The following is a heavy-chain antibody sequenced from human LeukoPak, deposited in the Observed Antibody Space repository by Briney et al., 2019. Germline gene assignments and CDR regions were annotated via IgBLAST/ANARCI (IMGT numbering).Heavy chain of an antibody. V-gene: IGHV1-18*01. CDR2: ISAYNGNT. J-gene: IGHJ4*02. Sequence: ASVKDSCKASGYTFTSYGSSWVRQAPGQGREWMGWISAYNGNTNYAQKLQGRVTMPTDTSTSTAYMELRSLRSDDTAVYYCARVAAAGQFDYWGQGTLVTVSS. D-gene: IGHD6-13*01. CDR3: ARVAAAGQFDY. CDR1: GYTFTSYG.